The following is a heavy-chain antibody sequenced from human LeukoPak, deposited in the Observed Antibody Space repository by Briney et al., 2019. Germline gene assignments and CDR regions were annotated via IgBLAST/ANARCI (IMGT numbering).Heavy chain of an antibody. J-gene: IGHJ4*02. CDR2: IYYSGST. CDR1: GGXISSNNYH. D-gene: IGHD4-23*01. CDR3: ASLVVTPRYYFDS. Sequence: PSETLSLTCTVSGGXISSNNYHWGWIRQPPGKGLEWIGSIYYSGSTYYNPSLRSRLTISVDTSKNQFSLKLSSVTAADTAVYYCASLVVTPRYYFDSWGQGTLVTVSS. V-gene: IGHV4-39*01.